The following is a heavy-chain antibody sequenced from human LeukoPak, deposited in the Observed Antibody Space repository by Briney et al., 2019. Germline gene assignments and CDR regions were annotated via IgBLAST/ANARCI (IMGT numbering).Heavy chain of an antibody. V-gene: IGHV4-4*07. J-gene: IGHJ4*02. CDR1: GGSISSYY. CDR3: ARVWSGYSNFDY. D-gene: IGHD3-3*01. CDR2: IYTSGST. Sequence: NPSETLSLTCTVSGGSISSYYWSWIRQPAGQGLEWIGRIYTSGSTNYNPSLKSRVTMSVDTSKNQFSLKLSSVAAADTAVYYCARVWSGYSNFDYWGQGTLVTVSS.